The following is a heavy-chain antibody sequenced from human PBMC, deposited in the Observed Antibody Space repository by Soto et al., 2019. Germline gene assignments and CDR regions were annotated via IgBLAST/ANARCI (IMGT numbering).Heavy chain of an antibody. V-gene: IGHV5-51*01. Sequence: PGESVKSSGKGAGYSFTSYWIGWVLQLPGQGLEWMGVMFPGDSDTRYSPSFQGQVTMSADPSTNTAYLEWSSLKAADSAMYYCARVPDSSLGTMDVWGQGTTVTVS. CDR2: MFPGDSDT. D-gene: IGHD6-19*01. CDR3: ARVPDSSLGTMDV. J-gene: IGHJ6*02. CDR1: GYSFTSYW.